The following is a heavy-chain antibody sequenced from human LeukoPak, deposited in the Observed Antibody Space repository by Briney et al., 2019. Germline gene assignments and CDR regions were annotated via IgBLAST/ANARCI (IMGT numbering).Heavy chain of an antibody. CDR1: GFTFSSYS. D-gene: IGHD1-26*01. Sequence: PGGSLRLSCAASGFTFSSYSRNWVRQAPGKGLEWVSSISSSSSYIYYADSVKGRFTISRDNAKNSLYLQMNSLRAEDTAVYYCARRYSGSYYTVDYWGQGTLVTVSS. CDR2: ISSSSSYI. J-gene: IGHJ4*02. CDR3: ARRYSGSYYTVDY. V-gene: IGHV3-21*01.